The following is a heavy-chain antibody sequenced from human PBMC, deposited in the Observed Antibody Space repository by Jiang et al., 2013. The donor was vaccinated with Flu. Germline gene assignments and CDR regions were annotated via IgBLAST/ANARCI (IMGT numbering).Heavy chain of an antibody. CDR3: ALSGYTTPDAFDI. CDR2: IYYSGST. Sequence: GPGLVKPSETLSLTCTVSGGSISSYYWSWIRQPPGKGLEWIGYIYYSGSTNYNPSLKSRVTISVDTSKNQFSLKLSSVTAADTAVYYCALSGYTTPDAFDIWGQGTMVTVSS. D-gene: IGHD3-22*01. CDR1: GGSISSYY. V-gene: IGHV4-59*08. J-gene: IGHJ3*02.